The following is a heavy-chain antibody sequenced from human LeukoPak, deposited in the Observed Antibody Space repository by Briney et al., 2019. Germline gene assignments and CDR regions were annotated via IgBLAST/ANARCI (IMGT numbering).Heavy chain of an antibody. CDR2: INPNSGDT. J-gene: IGHJ3*02. CDR1: GYTFTGYY. CDR3: ARPVQWLYDAFYI. V-gene: IGHV1-2*02. Sequence: ASVKVSCKASGYTFTGYYMHWVRQAPGQGLEWMGWINPNSGDTNYAQKFQGRVTITSDNSISTPYMELRRLRCDDTAVYYCARPVQWLYDAFYICGQGTMVTISS. D-gene: IGHD6-19*01.